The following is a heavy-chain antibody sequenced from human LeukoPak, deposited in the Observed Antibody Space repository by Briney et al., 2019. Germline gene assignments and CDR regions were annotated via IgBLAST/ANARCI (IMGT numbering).Heavy chain of an antibody. CDR2: ISYDGSNK. CDR1: GFTFSSYA. CDR3: AREYCSSTSCLPYYYYGMDV. J-gene: IGHJ6*02. V-gene: IGHV3-30*04. Sequence: PGGSLRLSCAASGFTFSSYAMHWVRQAPGKGLEWVAVISYDGSNKYYADSVKGRFTISRDNSKNTPYLQMNSLRAEDTAVYYCAREYCSSTSCLPYYYYGMDVWGQGTRVTVSS. D-gene: IGHD2-2*01.